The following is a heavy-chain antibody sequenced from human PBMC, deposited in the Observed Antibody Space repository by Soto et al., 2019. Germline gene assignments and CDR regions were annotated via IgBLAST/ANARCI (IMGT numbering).Heavy chain of an antibody. CDR3: AAGDYEGWFDP. CDR2: IYYSGST. Sequence: QVQLQESGPGLVKPSQTLSLTCTVSGGSISSGGYYWSWIRQHPGKGLEWIGYIYYSGSTYYNPPLKSRVTMSVDTSKNQFSLKLSSVTAADTAVYYCAAGDYEGWFDPWGQGTLVTVSS. J-gene: IGHJ5*02. D-gene: IGHD4-17*01. V-gene: IGHV4-31*03. CDR1: GGSISSGGYY.